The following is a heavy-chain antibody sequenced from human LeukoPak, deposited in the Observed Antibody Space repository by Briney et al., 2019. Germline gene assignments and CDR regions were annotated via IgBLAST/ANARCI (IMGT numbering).Heavy chain of an antibody. D-gene: IGHD5-24*01. J-gene: IGHJ6*02. CDR3: ARDRRLQLIHYYYGMDV. Sequence: GGSLRLSCAASGFTFSDYYMSWIRQAPGKGLEWVSYISSSGSTIYYADSVKGRFTISRDNAKNSLYLQMNSLRAEDTAVYYCARDRRLQLIHYYYGMDVWGQGTTVTVSS. CDR2: ISSSGSTI. V-gene: IGHV3-11*01. CDR1: GFTFSDYY.